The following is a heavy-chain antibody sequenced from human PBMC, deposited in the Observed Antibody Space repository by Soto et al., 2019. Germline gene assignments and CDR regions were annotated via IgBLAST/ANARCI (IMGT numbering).Heavy chain of an antibody. V-gene: IGHV4-4*02. CDR1: GGSISSSNC. Sequence: QVQLQESGPGLGKPSGTLSLTCAVSGGSISSSNCWSWVRQPPGKGLEWIGEIYLSGSTNYNPSLKSRVTISVDKSKNQFSLKLSSVTAADTAVYYCARAYDYSSNWFDPWGQGTLVTVSS. D-gene: IGHD4-4*01. CDR2: IYLSGST. J-gene: IGHJ5*02. CDR3: ARAYDYSSNWFDP.